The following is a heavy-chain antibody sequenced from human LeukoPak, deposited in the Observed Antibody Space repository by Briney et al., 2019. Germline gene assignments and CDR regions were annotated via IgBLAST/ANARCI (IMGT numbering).Heavy chain of an antibody. V-gene: IGHV3-7*01. D-gene: IGHD6-13*01. CDR2: IKQDGSEE. J-gene: IGHJ4*02. CDR3: ARLVSSIAAGDSYDY. CDR1: GFIFHSYW. Sequence: GGSLRLSCAASGFIFHSYWMSWVRQAPGKGLEWVANIKQDGSEEYYVDSVKGRFTISRDNAKKSLYLQMNSLRAEDTAVYYCARLVSSIAAGDSYDYWGQGSLVTVSS.